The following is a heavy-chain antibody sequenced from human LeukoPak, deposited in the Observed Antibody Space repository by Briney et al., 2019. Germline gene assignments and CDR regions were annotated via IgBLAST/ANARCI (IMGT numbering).Heavy chain of an antibody. CDR3: ASAVADTRNAFDI. Sequence: PGGSVRLSCAASGFTFSSYRIHWVRQPHGKGLVWVSRISGDGSNTNYADSVKGRFTISRDNAKNTLYLQMDSLRAEDTAVYYCASAVADTRNAFDIWGRGTTVTVSS. J-gene: IGHJ3*02. CDR1: GFTFSSYR. V-gene: IGHV3-74*01. CDR2: ISGDGSNT. D-gene: IGHD6-19*01.